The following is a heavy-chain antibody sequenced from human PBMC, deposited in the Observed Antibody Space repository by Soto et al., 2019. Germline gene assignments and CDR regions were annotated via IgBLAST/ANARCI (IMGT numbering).Heavy chain of an antibody. CDR3: AREGAVTAGVVRFLEGNSSWFDP. V-gene: IGHV3-33*01. CDR1: GFTFSSYG. CDR2: IWYDGSNK. J-gene: IGHJ5*02. Sequence: QVKLVESGGGVVQPGRSLSLSCAASGFTFSSYGMHWVRQAPGKGLEWVAVIWYDGSNKYYADSVKGRFTISRDNSKNTLYLQMNSLRAEDTAVYYCAREGAVTAGVVRFLEGNSSWFDPGGQGNLVTVSS. D-gene: IGHD3-3*01.